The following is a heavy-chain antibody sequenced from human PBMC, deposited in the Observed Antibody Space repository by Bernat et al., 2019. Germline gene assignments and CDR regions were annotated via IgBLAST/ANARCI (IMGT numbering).Heavy chain of an antibody. CDR3: ARTGNHRGTVTTTEDAFDI. D-gene: IGHD4-17*01. J-gene: IGHJ3*02. CDR1: GFTFSSYA. Sequence: QVQLVESGGGVVQPGRSLRLSCAASGFTFSSYAMHWVRQAPGKGLEWVAVISYDGSNKNYADSVKGRFTISKDNSKNTLYLEMKSLRAEETAVYYCARTGNHRGTVTTTEDAFDIWGQGTMVTVSS. V-gene: IGHV3-30-3*01. CDR2: ISYDGSNK.